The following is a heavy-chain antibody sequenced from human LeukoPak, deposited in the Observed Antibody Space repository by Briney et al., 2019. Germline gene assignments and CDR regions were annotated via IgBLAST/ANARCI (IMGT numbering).Heavy chain of an antibody. CDR1: GGSISSGGYY. CDR3: ARMAPFFGGVIH. D-gene: IGHD3-16*02. CDR2: IYHSGST. Sequence: SSETLSLTCTVSGGSISSGGYYWSWIRQPPGKGLEWIGYIYHSGSTYYNPSLKSRVTISVDRSKNQFSLKLSSVTAADTAVYYCARMAPFFGGVIHWGQGTLVTVSS. J-gene: IGHJ4*02. V-gene: IGHV4-30-2*01.